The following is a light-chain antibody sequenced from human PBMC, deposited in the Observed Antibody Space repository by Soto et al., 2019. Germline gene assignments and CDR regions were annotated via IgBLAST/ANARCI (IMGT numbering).Light chain of an antibody. CDR3: QQYGGSPYT. V-gene: IGKV3-20*01. J-gene: IGKJ2*01. Sequence: EIVLTQSPGTRSLSPGERATLSCRASQSVSSSYLAWYQQKPGQAPMLLIYGASSTATGLPDRFSGSGSGTHFTLSISRLEPADVAVYYCQQYGGSPYTFGQGTKLEI. CDR2: GAS. CDR1: QSVSSSY.